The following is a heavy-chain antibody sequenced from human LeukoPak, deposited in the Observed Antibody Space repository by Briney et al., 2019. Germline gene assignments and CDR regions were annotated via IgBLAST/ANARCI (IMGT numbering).Heavy chain of an antibody. Sequence: SETLSLTCTVSGGSISSGSYYWTWIRQPAGKGLEWIGRIYTTGSTNYNPSLKSRVTISVDTSKNQFSLKLSSVTAADTAVYYCASAVVGALVSWGQGTQVTASS. V-gene: IGHV4-61*02. CDR3: ASAVVGALVS. D-gene: IGHD1-26*01. CDR1: GGSISSGSYY. CDR2: IYTTGST. J-gene: IGHJ4*02.